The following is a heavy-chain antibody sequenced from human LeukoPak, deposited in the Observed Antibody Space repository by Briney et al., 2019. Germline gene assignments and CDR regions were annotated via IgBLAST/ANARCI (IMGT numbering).Heavy chain of an antibody. Sequence: TPSETLSLTCTVSGGPISSYYWSWIRQPPGKGLEWIGYIYYSGSTYYNPSLKSRVTISVDTSKNQFSLKLSSVTAADTAVYYCAGRDGYNEGAPFDYWGQGTLVTVSS. V-gene: IGHV4-59*06. CDR2: IYYSGST. CDR1: GGPISSYY. D-gene: IGHD5-24*01. J-gene: IGHJ4*02. CDR3: AGRDGYNEGAPFDY.